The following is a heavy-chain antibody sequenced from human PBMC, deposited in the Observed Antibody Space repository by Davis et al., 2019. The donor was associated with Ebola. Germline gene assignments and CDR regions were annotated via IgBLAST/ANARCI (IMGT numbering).Heavy chain of an antibody. Sequence: GESLKISCAASGFTFRNYFMNWVRQAPGQGLEWVSYISSDGTTTYHADSVEGRFTTSRDNAKNSLYLQMNSLRAEDTAVYYCAKDSLSSIAAAVFNYWGQGTLVTVSS. J-gene: IGHJ4*02. CDR3: AKDSLSSIAAAVFNY. CDR1: GFTFRNYF. V-gene: IGHV3-48*03. CDR2: ISSDGTTT. D-gene: IGHD6-13*01.